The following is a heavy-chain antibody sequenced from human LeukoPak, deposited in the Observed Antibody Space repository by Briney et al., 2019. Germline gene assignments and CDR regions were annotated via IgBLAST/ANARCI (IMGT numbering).Heavy chain of an antibody. Sequence: PGGSLRLSCAASGFTVSSNYTSWVRQAPGKGLEWVSVIYSGGNTYYADSVKGRFTISRDNSKNTLYLQMNSLRAEDTAVYYCARDSKQWLAFDYWGQGTLVTVSS. V-gene: IGHV3-53*01. D-gene: IGHD6-19*01. J-gene: IGHJ4*02. CDR3: ARDSKQWLAFDY. CDR2: IYSGGNT. CDR1: GFTVSSNY.